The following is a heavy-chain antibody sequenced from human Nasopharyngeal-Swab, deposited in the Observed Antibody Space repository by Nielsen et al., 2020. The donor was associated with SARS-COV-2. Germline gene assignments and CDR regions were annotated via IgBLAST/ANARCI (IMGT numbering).Heavy chain of an antibody. CDR3: AKGGYCSSTSCYIDY. V-gene: IGHV3-23*01. D-gene: IGHD2-2*02. Sequence: GGSRRPAWAASGFTFSSDAMSWVRQAPGEGREWVSAISGSGGSTYYADSVKGRFTISRDNSKNTLYLQMTSLRAEDTAVYFCAKGGYCSSTSCYIDYWGQGTLVTVSS. CDR2: ISGSGGST. CDR1: GFTFSSDA. J-gene: IGHJ4*02.